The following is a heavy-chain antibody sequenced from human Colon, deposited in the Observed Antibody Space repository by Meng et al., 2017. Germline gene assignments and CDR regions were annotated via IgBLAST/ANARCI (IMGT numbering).Heavy chain of an antibody. CDR3: SLFPSTPDWFDP. V-gene: IGHV1-2*06. CDR2: INPNSGDT. Sequence: QVQLVQSGAEGKKPGASVKVSCTTSGYTFTGYFIHWVRQAPGQGLEWMGRINPNSGDTKYAQKFQGRLSMTRDTSINTAYMELSRLRSDDTAVYYCSLFPSTPDWFDPWGQGTLVTVSS. CDR1: GYTFTGYF. D-gene: IGHD1-1*01. J-gene: IGHJ5*02.